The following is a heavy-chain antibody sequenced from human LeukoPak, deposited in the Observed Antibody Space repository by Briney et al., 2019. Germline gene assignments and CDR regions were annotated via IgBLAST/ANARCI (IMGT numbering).Heavy chain of an antibody. D-gene: IGHD3-9*01. CDR3: AKDPYYDILTGYSGFDP. CDR1: GFTFSSYA. Sequence: PGGSLRLSCAASGFTFSSYAMSWVRQAPGKGLEWVSAISGSGGSTYYADSAKGRFTISRDNSKNTLYLQMNSLRAEDTAVYYCAKDPYYDILTGYSGFDPWGQGTLVTVSS. CDR2: ISGSGGST. V-gene: IGHV3-23*01. J-gene: IGHJ5*02.